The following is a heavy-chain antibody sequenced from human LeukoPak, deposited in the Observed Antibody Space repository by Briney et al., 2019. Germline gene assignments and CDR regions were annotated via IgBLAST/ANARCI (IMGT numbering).Heavy chain of an antibody. J-gene: IGHJ3*02. Sequence: VASVKVSCKASGYTFTSYGISWVRQAPGQGLEWMGWISAYNGNTNYAQKLQGRVTMTTDTSTSTAYMELRSLRSDDTAVYYCARICGGSCYPNAFDIWGQGTMVTVSS. CDR2: ISAYNGNT. CDR1: GYTFTSYG. CDR3: ARICGGSCYPNAFDI. D-gene: IGHD2-15*01. V-gene: IGHV1-18*01.